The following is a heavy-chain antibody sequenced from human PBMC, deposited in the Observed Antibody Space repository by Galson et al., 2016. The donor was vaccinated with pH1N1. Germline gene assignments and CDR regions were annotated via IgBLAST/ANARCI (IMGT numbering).Heavy chain of an antibody. CDR1: GFTVSDNY. D-gene: IGHD3-22*01. Sequence: SLRLSCAVSGFTVSDNYMNWVRQAPGKGLEWVSIIYSGGNTYYTDSVKGRFTIARHNSKNTVSLQMNSMRAEDTAVYYFAKMDDSSAYLLGRSEYFHRGGQGTLLTVSS. J-gene: IGHJ1*01. CDR3: AKMDDSSAYLLGRSEYFHR. CDR2: IYSGGNT. V-gene: IGHV3-53*01.